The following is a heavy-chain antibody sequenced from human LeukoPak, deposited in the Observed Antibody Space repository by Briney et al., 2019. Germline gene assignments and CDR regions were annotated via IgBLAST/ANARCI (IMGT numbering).Heavy chain of an antibody. CDR2: ISSSSSYI. Sequence: GGSLRLSCAASGFTFSSYSMNWVRQAPGKGLEWVSSISSSSSYIYYADSVKGRFTISRDNAKNSLYLQMNSLRAEDTAVYYCARDWPPNPPFPAATHPYKGMDAWAKGPPVPVPS. CDR1: GFTFSSYS. J-gene: IGHJ6*04. D-gene: IGHD2-15*01. V-gene: IGHV3-21*01. CDR3: ARDWPPNPPFPAATHPYKGMDA.